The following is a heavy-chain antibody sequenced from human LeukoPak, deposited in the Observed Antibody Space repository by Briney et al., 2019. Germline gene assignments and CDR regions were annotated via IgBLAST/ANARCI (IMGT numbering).Heavy chain of an antibody. D-gene: IGHD6-19*01. CDR2: VSPDSGDT. J-gene: IGHJ4*02. CDR1: GYTFTNND. CDR3: TRGRAAGD. V-gene: IGHV1-8*01. Sequence: ASVKVSCKASGYTFTNNDINWVRQATGQGIEWMGWVSPDSGDTGYAPNFRGRVTMTTDTSINTAYMELTSLSSEDTAIYYCTRGRAAGDWGQGTLVTVSS.